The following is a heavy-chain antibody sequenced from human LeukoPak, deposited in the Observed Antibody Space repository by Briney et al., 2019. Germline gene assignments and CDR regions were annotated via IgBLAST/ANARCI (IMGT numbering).Heavy chain of an antibody. Sequence: SQTLSLTCAISGDSVSSNRATWSWLRQSPSRGLEWLGRIYYRSKWSNEYAGSVTGRITINSDTSKHQFSLQLNSVTPEDTAMYYCARALGGVFDYWGQGTLVTVSS. CDR2: IYYRSKWSN. J-gene: IGHJ4*02. V-gene: IGHV6-1*01. CDR3: ARALGGVFDY. CDR1: GDSVSSNRAT. D-gene: IGHD3-3*01.